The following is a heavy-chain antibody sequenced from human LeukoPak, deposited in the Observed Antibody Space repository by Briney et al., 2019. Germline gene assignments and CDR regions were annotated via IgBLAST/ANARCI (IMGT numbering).Heavy chain of an antibody. CDR2: ISYDGSNK. J-gene: IGHJ4*02. V-gene: IGHV3-30*03. CDR1: GFTFSSYG. CDR3: TTVGNYDILTGYRDY. Sequence: PGGSLRLSCAASGFTFSSYGMHWVRQAPGKGLEWVAVISYDGSNKYYADSVKGRFTISRDNSKNTLYLQMNSLKTEDTAVYYCTTVGNYDILTGYRDYWGQGTLVTVSS. D-gene: IGHD3-9*01.